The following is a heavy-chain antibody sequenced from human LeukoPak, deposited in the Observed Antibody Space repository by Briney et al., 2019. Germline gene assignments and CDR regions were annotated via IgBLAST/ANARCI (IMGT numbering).Heavy chain of an antibody. CDR1: GGSISSYY. CDR2: IYYSGST. CDR3: ARVYYSRSYDYWYFDL. J-gene: IGHJ2*01. Sequence: SETLSLTCSVSGGSISSYYWSWIRQPPGKGLEGIGYIYYSGSTNYNPSLKSRVIISVDTSKNQFSLKLSSVTAADTAFYYCARVYYSRSYDYWYFDLWGRGTLVTVSS. V-gene: IGHV4-59*01. D-gene: IGHD6-13*01.